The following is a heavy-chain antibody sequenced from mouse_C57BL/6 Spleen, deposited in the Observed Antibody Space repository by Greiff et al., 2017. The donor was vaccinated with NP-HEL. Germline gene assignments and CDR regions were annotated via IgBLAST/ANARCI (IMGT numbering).Heavy chain of an antibody. J-gene: IGHJ2*01. CDR2: IDPNSGGT. V-gene: IGHV1-72*01. D-gene: IGHD1-1*01. CDR3: ARSPYYYGSSHFDY. CDR1: GYTFTSYW. Sequence: QVQLKQPGAELVKPGASVKLSCKASGYTFTSYWMHWVKQRPGRGLEWIGRIDPNSGGTTYNEKFKSKATLTVDKPSSTAYMQLSSLTSEDSAVYYCARSPYYYGSSHFDYWGQGTTLTVSS.